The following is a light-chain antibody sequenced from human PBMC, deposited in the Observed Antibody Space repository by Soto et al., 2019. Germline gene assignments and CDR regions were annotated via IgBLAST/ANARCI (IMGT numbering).Light chain of an antibody. Sequence: DIQMTHSPSTLSASVGDRVTITCRASQSISTWLAWYQQKRGKAPKVLIYKASSLESGVPSRFRGSGSGTEFTLTISSLQPDDFETYYCQHYNSYSEACGQGTKVDIK. J-gene: IGKJ1*01. CDR2: KAS. CDR3: QHYNSYSEA. CDR1: QSISTW. V-gene: IGKV1-5*03.